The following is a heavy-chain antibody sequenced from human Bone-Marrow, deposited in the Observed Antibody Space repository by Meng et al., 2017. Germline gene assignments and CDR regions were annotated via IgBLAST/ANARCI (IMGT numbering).Heavy chain of an antibody. V-gene: IGHV3-23*04. CDR3: ARRLAGWPDIDY. CDR1: GFTFSSYA. D-gene: IGHD6-19*01. J-gene: IGHJ4*02. CDR2: ISGSGGST. Sequence: VQLGGAGGGLVQPWGSLRLSCAASGFTFSSYAMSWVRQAPGKGLEWVSAISGSGGSTYYADSVKGRFTISRDNSKNTLYLQMNSLRAEDTAVYYCARRLAGWPDIDYWGQGTLVTVSS.